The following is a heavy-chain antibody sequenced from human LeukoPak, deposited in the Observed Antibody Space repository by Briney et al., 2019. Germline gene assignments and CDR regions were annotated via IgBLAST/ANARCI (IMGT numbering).Heavy chain of an antibody. CDR3: VRGEWKLLSHYWYFDF. Sequence: SQTLSLTCAISGDSVSSNSAAWNWIRQSPSRGLEWLGRTYYRSKWYNEYAASVKSRITINPDTSKSQFSLQLNSVTPEDTAVYYCVRGEWKLLSHYWYFDFWGRGTLVTVSS. V-gene: IGHV6-1*01. D-gene: IGHD1-26*01. J-gene: IGHJ2*01. CDR1: GDSVSSNSAA. CDR2: TYYRSKWYN.